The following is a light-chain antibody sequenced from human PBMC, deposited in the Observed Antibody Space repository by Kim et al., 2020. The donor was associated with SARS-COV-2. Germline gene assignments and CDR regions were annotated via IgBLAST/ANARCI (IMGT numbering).Light chain of an antibody. CDR2: GKN. Sequence: SELTQDPAVSVALGQTVRITCQGDSLRSYYASWYQQKPGQAPVLVIYGKNNRPSGIPDRFSGSSSGNTASLTITGAQAEDEADYYCNSRDSSGNHPVFG. CDR1: SLRSYY. V-gene: IGLV3-19*01. CDR3: NSRDSSGNHPV. J-gene: IGLJ2*01.